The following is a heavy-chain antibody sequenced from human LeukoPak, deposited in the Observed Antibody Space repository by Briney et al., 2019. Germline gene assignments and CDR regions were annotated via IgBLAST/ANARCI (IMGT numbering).Heavy chain of an antibody. Sequence: GGSLRLSCAASGFTFSSYSMNWVRQAPGKGLEWVSYISSSSSTIYYADSVKGRFTISRDNAKNSLYLQMNSLRDEDTAVYYCAKAGLSGWGPYYFDYWGQGTLVTVSS. CDR3: AKAGLSGWGPYYFDY. CDR1: GFTFSSYS. D-gene: IGHD6-19*01. J-gene: IGHJ4*02. CDR2: ISSSSSTI. V-gene: IGHV3-48*02.